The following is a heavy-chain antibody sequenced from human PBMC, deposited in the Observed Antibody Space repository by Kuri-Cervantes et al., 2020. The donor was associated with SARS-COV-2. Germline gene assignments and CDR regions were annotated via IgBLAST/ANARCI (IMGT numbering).Heavy chain of an antibody. CDR2: IRQDGSQK. V-gene: IGHV3-7*01. J-gene: IGHJ6*03. CDR1: GFTFSRYW. CDR3: ARLGYCNSSSCNRGDYYYYYMGV. Sequence: GESLKISCAASGFTFSRYWMSWVRQAPGKGLEWVANIRQDGSQKLYVDSVKGRFTISRDNANNKMYLQMNSLRAEDTAVYYCARLGYCNSSSCNRGDYYYYYMGVWGNGSTVTVSS. D-gene: IGHD2-2*03.